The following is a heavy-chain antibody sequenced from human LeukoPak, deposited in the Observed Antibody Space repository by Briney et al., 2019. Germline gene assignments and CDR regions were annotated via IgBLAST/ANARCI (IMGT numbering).Heavy chain of an antibody. CDR3: ARTTVTTGYMDV. D-gene: IGHD4-17*01. CDR2: IYHSGST. CDR1: GYSISSGYY. J-gene: IGHJ6*03. V-gene: IGHV4-38-2*02. Sequence: PSETLSLTCTVSGYSISSGYYWGWIRPPPGKGLEWIGSIYHSGSTYYNPSLKSRVTISMDTSKKQFSLNLRSVTAADTAVYYCARTTVTTGYMDVWGKGTTVTVSS.